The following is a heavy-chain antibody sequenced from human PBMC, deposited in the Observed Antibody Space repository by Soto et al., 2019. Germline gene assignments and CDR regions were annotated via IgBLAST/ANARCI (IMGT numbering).Heavy chain of an antibody. Sequence: GASVKVSCKASGYTFTSYYMHWVRQAPGQGLEWMGIINPSGGSTSYAQKFQGRVTMTRDTSTSTVYMELSSLRSEDTAVYYCARDFIPYYDFWSGYFYYGMDVWGQGTTVTVSS. CDR1: GYTFTSYY. CDR3: ARDFIPYYDFWSGYFYYGMDV. J-gene: IGHJ6*02. D-gene: IGHD3-3*01. CDR2: INPSGGST. V-gene: IGHV1-46*01.